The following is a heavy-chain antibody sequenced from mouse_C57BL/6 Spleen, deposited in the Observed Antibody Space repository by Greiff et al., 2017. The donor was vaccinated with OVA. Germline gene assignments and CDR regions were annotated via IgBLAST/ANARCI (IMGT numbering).Heavy chain of an antibody. CDR3: ARGGDHWYFDV. V-gene: IGHV1-81*01. CDR1: GYTFTSYG. CDR2: IYPRSGNT. Sequence: VQLKQSGAELARPGASVKLSCKASGYTFTSYGISWVKQRTGQGLEWIGEIYPRSGNTYYNEKFKGKATLTADKSSSTAYMELRSLTSEDSAVYFCARGGDHWYFDVWGTGTTVTVSS. J-gene: IGHJ1*03. D-gene: IGHD3-3*01.